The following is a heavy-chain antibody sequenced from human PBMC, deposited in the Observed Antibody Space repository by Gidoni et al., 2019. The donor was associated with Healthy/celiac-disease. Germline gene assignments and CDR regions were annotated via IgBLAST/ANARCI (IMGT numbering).Heavy chain of an antibody. D-gene: IGHD6-13*01. CDR1: GGTFSSYA. Sequence: QVQLVQSGAEVKKPGSSVKVSCKASGGTFSSYAIRWVRQAPGQGLEWMGGIIPIFGTANYAQKFQGRVTITADESTSTAYMELSSLRSEDTAVYYCARDLPQGIAAADNTNNYYYYGMDVWGQGTTVTVSS. V-gene: IGHV1-69*01. J-gene: IGHJ6*02. CDR3: ARDLPQGIAAADNTNNYYYYGMDV. CDR2: IIPIFGTA.